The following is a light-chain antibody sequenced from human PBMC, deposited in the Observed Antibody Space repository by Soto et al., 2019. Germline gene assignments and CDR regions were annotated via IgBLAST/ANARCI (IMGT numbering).Light chain of an antibody. CDR3: SSHTTSNTRV. CDR2: EVS. CDR1: SSDVGAYDF. V-gene: IGLV2-14*03. J-gene: IGLJ1*01. Sequence: QSALTQPASVSGSPGQSIAISFTGTSSDVGAYDFVSWYQQHPDKAPKLLIYEVSNRPSGVSDRFSGSKSVNTATLTISGLQVEDEADYYCSSHTTSNTRVFGTGTKVTVL.